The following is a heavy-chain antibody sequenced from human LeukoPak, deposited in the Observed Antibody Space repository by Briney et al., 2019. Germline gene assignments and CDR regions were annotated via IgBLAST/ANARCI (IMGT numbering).Heavy chain of an antibody. D-gene: IGHD3-10*01. J-gene: IGHJ4*02. V-gene: IGHV4-59*01. CDR3: ASYGSGIFDY. Sequence: SETLSLTCTVSGGSISSYYWSWIRQPPGKGLEWIGYIYYSGSTNYNPSLKSRVTISVDTSKNQFSLKLSSVTAADTAVYYGASYGSGIFDYWGQGTLVTVSS. CDR1: GGSISSYY. CDR2: IYYSGST.